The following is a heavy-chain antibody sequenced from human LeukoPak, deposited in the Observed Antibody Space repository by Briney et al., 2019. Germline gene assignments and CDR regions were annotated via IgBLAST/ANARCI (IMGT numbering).Heavy chain of an antibody. CDR1: GYSFTTYT. V-gene: IGHV1-3*01. J-gene: IGHJ6*02. Sequence: ASVKVSCKASGYSFTTYTMHWVRQAPGQRLEWMGLVNGGNGNTEYSEKFQGRLTIGRDTSASTAYMELSSLKSEDTAVYYCARPKYTTSSFDHHYGLDVWGQGTRVIVSS. D-gene: IGHD2-2*02. CDR2: VNGGNGNT. CDR3: ARPKYTTSSFDHHYGLDV.